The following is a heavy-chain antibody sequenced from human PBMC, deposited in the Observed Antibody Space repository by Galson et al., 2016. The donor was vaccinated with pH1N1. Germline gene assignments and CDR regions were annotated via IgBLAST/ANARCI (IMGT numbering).Heavy chain of an antibody. CDR2: INPSGGST. CDR1: GDTFSSYY. D-gene: IGHD2-15*01. CDR3: ACRGYCSGGSCYAFDS. V-gene: IGHV1-46*01. J-gene: IGHJ3*02. Sequence: SVKVSCKASGDTFSSYYMHWVRQAPGQGLEWMGIINPSGGSTRYAEKFQGRVTMTRDTSTSTVYMELSSLRSDDTAVYHCACRGYCSGGSCYAFDSWGQGTMVTVSS.